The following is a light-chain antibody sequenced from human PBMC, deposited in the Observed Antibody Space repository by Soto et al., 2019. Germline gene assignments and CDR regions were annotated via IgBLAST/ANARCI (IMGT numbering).Light chain of an antibody. CDR2: GAS. CDR1: QSVRSSH. CDR3: QQYSSSPLT. V-gene: IGKV3-20*01. J-gene: IGKJ4*01. Sequence: EVVMTQSPATLSVSPGERATLSCRASQSVRSSHLAWYQQMPGQAPRLLIYGASNRATGIPDRFSGSGSGTDFTLTISRLEPEDFAVYYCQQYSSSPLTFGGGTKVDI.